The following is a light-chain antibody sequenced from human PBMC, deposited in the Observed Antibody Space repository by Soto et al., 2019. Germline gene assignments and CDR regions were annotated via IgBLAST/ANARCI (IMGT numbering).Light chain of an antibody. V-gene: IGKV3-15*01. CDR1: QSVSNN. J-gene: IGKJ1*01. CDR3: QQYHNAGST. CDR2: GAS. Sequence: IVMTQSPATLSVSPGVRASLSCRASQSVSNNLAWYQQKPGQAPRLLIYGASTRAAGIPGRFSGSGSGTEFTLIISSLQSDDFAGYYCQQYHNAGSTFGQGTKVEI.